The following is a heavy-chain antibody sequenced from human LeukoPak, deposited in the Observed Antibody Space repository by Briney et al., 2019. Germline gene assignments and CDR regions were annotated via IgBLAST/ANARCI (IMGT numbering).Heavy chain of an antibody. CDR1: GFTFRSYW. CDR2: SKSDGSST. J-gene: IGHJ4*02. V-gene: IGHV3-74*01. D-gene: IGHD1-26*01. Sequence: GGSLRLSCVASGFTFRSYWMHWVRQAPGKGVVWVSRSKSDGSSTKYADSVKGRFTISRDDARNTLYLQMNSLRAADTAVYYCARERELPVDYWGQGTLVTVSS. CDR3: ARERELPVDY.